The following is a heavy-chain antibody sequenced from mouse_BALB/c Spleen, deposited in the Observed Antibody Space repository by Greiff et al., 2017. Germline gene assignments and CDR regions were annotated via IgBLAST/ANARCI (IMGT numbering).Heavy chain of an antibody. J-gene: IGHJ4*01. Sequence: EVQVVESGAELVRSGASVKLSCTASGFNIKDYYMHWVKQRPEQGLEWIGWIDPENGDTEYAPTFQGKATMTADTSSNTAYLQLSSLTSEDTAVYYCNAYGNYAMDYWGQGTSVTVSS. V-gene: IGHV14-4*02. D-gene: IGHD2-1*01. CDR3: NAYGNYAMDY. CDR2: IDPENGDT. CDR1: GFNIKDYY.